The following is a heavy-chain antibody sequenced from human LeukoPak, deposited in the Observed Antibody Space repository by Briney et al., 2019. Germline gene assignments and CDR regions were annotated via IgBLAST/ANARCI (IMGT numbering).Heavy chain of an antibody. CDR1: GFTFSSYG. Sequence: PGGSLRLSCAASGFTFSSYGMHWVRQAPGKGLEWVAVISYDGSNKYYADSVKGRFTISRDNSKNTVYLQMNSLRAEDTAMYYCARRDDHNGRDDWGQGTLVTVSS. D-gene: IGHD5-24*01. V-gene: IGHV3-30*03. J-gene: IGHJ4*02. CDR3: ARRDDHNGRDD. CDR2: ISYDGSNK.